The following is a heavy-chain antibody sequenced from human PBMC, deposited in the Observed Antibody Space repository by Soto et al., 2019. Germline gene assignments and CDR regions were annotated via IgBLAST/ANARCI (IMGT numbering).Heavy chain of an antibody. CDR3: ARDIAAAGYYYYGMDV. V-gene: IGHV1-46*01. D-gene: IGHD6-13*01. J-gene: IGHJ6*02. Sequence: ASVKVSCKASGYTFTSYYMHWVRQAPGQGLEWMGIINPSGGSTSYAQKFQGRVTMTRDTSTSTVYMELSSLRSEDTAVYYCARDIAAAGYYYYGMDVWGQGNTVTVSS. CDR2: INPSGGST. CDR1: GYTFTSYY.